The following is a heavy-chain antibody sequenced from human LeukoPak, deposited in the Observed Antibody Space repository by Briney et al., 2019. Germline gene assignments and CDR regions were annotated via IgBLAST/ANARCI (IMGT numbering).Heavy chain of an antibody. CDR1: GFTFSSYS. D-gene: IGHD1-26*01. CDR3: ATVGATTTFDY. CDR2: ISSSSSYI. J-gene: IGHJ4*02. V-gene: IGHV3-21*01. Sequence: GGSLRLSCAASGFTFSSYSMNWVRQAQGTGLEWVSSISSSSSYIYYADSVKGRFTISRDNAKNSLYLQMNSLRAEDTAVYYCATVGATTTFDYWGQGTLVTVSS.